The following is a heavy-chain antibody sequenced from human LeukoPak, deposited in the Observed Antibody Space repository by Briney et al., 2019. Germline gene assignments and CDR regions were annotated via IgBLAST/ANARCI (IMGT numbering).Heavy chain of an antibody. Sequence: GGSLRLSCSASGFTFSNYWMNWVRQAPGKGLEWVANIKQDGSEKNYVDSVNGRFTISRDNAKNSLSLQMDSLRAEDTAVYYCASTNSLDYWGQGTLVTVSS. D-gene: IGHD4-11*01. CDR3: ASTNSLDY. J-gene: IGHJ4*02. V-gene: IGHV3-7*05. CDR1: GFTFSNYW. CDR2: IKQDGSEK.